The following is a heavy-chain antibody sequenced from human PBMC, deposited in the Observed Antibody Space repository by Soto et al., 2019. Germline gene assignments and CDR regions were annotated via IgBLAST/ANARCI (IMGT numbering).Heavy chain of an antibody. D-gene: IGHD3-9*01. CDR2: INHSGST. CDR1: GGSFSGYY. CDR3: ASAYDILTGYYIE. V-gene: IGHV4-34*01. Sequence: SETLSLTCAVYGGSFSGYYWSWIRQPPGKGLEWIGEINHSGSTNYNPSLKSRVTISVDTSKNQFSLKLSSVTAADTAVYYCASAYDILTGYYIEWGQGTLVTVSS. J-gene: IGHJ4*02.